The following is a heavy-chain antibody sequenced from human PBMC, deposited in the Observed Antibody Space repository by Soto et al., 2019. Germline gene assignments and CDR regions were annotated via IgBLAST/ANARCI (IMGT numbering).Heavy chain of an antibody. CDR2: ISDNGGTT. Sequence: GGSLRLSCAASEFSFSNYAMSLVLQAPGKGLEWVSSISDNGGTTYYADSVKGRFTISRDNSKNTLYLQMNSLRAEDTAVYYCAKDTQQLIVYFDYWGQGNQLTVSS. V-gene: IGHV3-23*01. CDR3: AKDTQQLIVYFDY. D-gene: IGHD6-13*01. J-gene: IGHJ4*02. CDR1: EFSFSNYA.